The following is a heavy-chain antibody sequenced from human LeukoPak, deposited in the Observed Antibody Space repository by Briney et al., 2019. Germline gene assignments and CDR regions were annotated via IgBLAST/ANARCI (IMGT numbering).Heavy chain of an antibody. CDR3: GSTRRYCSSTSCYITPFDY. Sequence: SETLSLTCTVSGGSISSSSYYWGWIRQPPGKGLEWIGSIYYSGSTYYNPSLKSRVTISVDTSKNQFSLKLSSVTAADTAVYYCGSTRRYCSSTSCYITPFDYWGQGTLVTVSS. CDR1: GGSISSSSYY. V-gene: IGHV4-39*01. J-gene: IGHJ4*02. CDR2: IYYSGST. D-gene: IGHD2-2*01.